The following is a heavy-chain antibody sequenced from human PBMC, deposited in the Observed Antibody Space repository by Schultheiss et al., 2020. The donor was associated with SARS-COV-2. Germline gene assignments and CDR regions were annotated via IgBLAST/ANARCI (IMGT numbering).Heavy chain of an antibody. D-gene: IGHD3-10*01. CDR1: GFTFSSYS. Sequence: GGSLRLSCAASGFTFSSYSMNWVRQAPGKGLEWVSSISSSSSYIYYADSVKGRFTISRDNAKNSLYLQMNSLRAEDTAVYYCATATMVGYYYYGMDVWGQGTTVTVSS. CDR2: ISSSSSYI. CDR3: ATATMVGYYYYGMDV. J-gene: IGHJ6*02. V-gene: IGHV3-21*01.